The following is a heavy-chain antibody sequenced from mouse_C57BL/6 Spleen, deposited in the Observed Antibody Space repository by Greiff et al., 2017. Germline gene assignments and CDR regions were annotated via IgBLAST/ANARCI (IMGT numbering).Heavy chain of an antibody. V-gene: IGHV1-82*01. D-gene: IGHD4-1*01. CDR1: GYAFSSSW. CDR2: IYPGDGDT. CDR3: ANWDPMDY. J-gene: IGHJ4*01. Sequence: QVQLQQSGPELVKPGASVKISCKASGYAFSSSWMNWVKQRPGKGLEWIGRIYPGDGDTNYNGKFKGKATLTADKSSSTAYMQLSSLTSEDSAVYFCANWDPMDYWGQGTSVTVSS.